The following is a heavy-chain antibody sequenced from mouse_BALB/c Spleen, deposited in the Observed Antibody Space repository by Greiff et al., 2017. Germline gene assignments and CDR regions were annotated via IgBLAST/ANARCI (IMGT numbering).Heavy chain of an antibody. V-gene: IGHV3-8*02. CDR2: ISYSGST. J-gene: IGHJ2*01. D-gene: IGHD3-3*01. CDR1: GDSITSGY. CDR3: ARLGDLGFFFDY. Sequence: EVKLQESGPSLVKPSQILSLTCSVTGDSITSGYWNWIRKFPGNKLEYMGYISYSGSTYYNPSLKSRISITRVTSKNQYYLQLNSVTTEDTATYYCARLGDLGFFFDYWGQGTTLTVSS.